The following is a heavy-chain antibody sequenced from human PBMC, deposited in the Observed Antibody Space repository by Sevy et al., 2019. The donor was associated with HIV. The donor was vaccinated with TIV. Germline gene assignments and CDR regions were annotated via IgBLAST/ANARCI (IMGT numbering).Heavy chain of an antibody. CDR1: GYTFTNYD. V-gene: IGHV1-8*02. Sequence: ASVKVSCKASGYTFTNYDINWVRQATGHGLEWMGRMNPESGDTGYAQKFQGRVTMTRDTSISTAYMELNSLRSEDSAVYYCTRSRPLLYMSSSWPFDYWGQGTLVTVSS. CDR3: TRSRPLLYMSSSWPFDY. CDR2: MNPESGDT. J-gene: IGHJ4*02. D-gene: IGHD1-26*01.